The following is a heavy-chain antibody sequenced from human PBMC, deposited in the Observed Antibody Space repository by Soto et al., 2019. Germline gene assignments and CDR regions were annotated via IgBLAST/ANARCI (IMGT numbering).Heavy chain of an antibody. CDR2: IRSKPYDGTT. CDR3: AKDLFSMVRGASYYSYGMDV. D-gene: IGHD3-10*01. J-gene: IGHJ6*02. CDR1: VFTFCYYA. Sequence: GGSLRLSCTASVFTFCYYAMSWFRQAPGKGLEWVGFIRSKPYDGTTEYAAAAKGRFTISRDDSKSIAYLQMNSLKTEDTAVYYCAKDLFSMVRGASYYSYGMDVWGQGTTVTVSS. V-gene: IGHV3-49*03.